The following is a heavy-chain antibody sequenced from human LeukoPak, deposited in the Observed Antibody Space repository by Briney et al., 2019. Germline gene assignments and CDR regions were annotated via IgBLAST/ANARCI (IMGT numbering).Heavy chain of an antibody. CDR2: VYSSGDT. V-gene: IGHV4-59*08. J-gene: IGHJ3*02. D-gene: IGHD6-13*01. Sequence: SETLSLTCSVSGGSISNYWSWIRQSPGKGLEWIASVYSSGDTFYNPSLKSRVTISVESSKNQFSLKLNSVTAADTAVYYCARKGGILDAFDIWGQGTMVTVSS. CDR1: GGSISNY. CDR3: ARKGGILDAFDI.